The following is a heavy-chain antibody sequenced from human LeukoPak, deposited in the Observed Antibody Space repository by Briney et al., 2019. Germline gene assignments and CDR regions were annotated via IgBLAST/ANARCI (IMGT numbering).Heavy chain of an antibody. CDR1: GGSFSGYY. D-gene: IGHD5-18*01. Sequence: PSETLSLTCAVYGGSFSGYYWSWIRQPPGKGLEWIGEINHSGSTNYNPSLKSRVTISVDTSKNQFSLKLSSVTAADTAVYYCARRRSYSYGYRYNWFDPWGQGTLVTVSS. CDR2: INHSGST. V-gene: IGHV4-34*01. CDR3: ARRRSYSYGYRYNWFDP. J-gene: IGHJ5*02.